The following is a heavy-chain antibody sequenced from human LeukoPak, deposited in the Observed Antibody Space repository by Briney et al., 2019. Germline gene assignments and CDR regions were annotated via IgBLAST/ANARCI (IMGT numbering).Heavy chain of an antibody. CDR3: AKVMWWAAAGTFHDAFDI. V-gene: IGHV3-23*01. J-gene: IGHJ3*02. D-gene: IGHD6-13*01. CDR1: GVSLSRSFYY. Sequence: PSETLSLTCTVSGVSLSRSFYYWGWIRQPPGKGLEWVSAISGSGGSTYYADSVKGRFTISRDNSKNTLYLQMNSLRAEDTAVYYCAKVMWWAAAGTFHDAFDIWGQGTMVTVSS. CDR2: ISGSGGST.